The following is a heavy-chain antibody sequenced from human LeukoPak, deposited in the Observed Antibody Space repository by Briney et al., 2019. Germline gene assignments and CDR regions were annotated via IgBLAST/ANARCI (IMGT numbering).Heavy chain of an antibody. Sequence: GGSLILSCAASGFTFSSYAMSWVRQAPGKGLEWVSAVSGSGVSTYYADSLKGRFTISRDNSKNTLYLQMNSLRAEDTAVYYCATRSSSPTDYFDFWGQGTLVTVST. CDR3: ATRSSSPTDYFDF. V-gene: IGHV3-23*01. CDR1: GFTFSSYA. CDR2: VSGSGVST. J-gene: IGHJ4*02. D-gene: IGHD6-6*01.